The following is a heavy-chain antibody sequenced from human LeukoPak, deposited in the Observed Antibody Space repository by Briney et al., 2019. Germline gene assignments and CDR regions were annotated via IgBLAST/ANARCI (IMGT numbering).Heavy chain of an antibody. CDR3: AKSTDILSPFDY. D-gene: IGHD2-15*01. V-gene: IGHV3-48*01. CDR2: ISSSSSTI. J-gene: IGHJ4*02. Sequence: GGSLRLSCAASGFTFSSYSMNWVRQAPGKGLEWVSYISSSSSTIYYADSVKGRFTISRDNSKNTLYLQMNSLRAEDTAVYYCAKSTDILSPFDYWGQGTLVTVSS. CDR1: GFTFSSYS.